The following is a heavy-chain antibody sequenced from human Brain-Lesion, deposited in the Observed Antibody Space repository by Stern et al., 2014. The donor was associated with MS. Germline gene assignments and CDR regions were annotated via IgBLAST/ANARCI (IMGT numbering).Heavy chain of an antibody. J-gene: IGHJ6*02. V-gene: IGHV4-61*02. CDR2: IFNSGST. CDR1: GGSISSGGYY. Sequence: VQLEESGPGLVKPSQTLSLSCTVSGGSISSGGYYWSWIRQPAGKGLEWIGRIFNSGSTSYTPPLKSRVTISIDTSKNQFSLRLNSMPAADTAVYYCARGRVVPGFQYYATDVWGQGTTVIVSS. CDR3: ARGRVVPGFQYYATDV. D-gene: IGHD2-2*01.